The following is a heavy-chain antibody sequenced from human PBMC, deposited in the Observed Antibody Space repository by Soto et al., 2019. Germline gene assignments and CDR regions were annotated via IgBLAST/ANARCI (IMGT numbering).Heavy chain of an antibody. CDR1: GFTFDDYA. J-gene: IGHJ5*02. D-gene: IGHD6-19*01. Sequence: EVQLVESGGGLVQPGRSLRLSCAASGFTFDDYAMHWVRQAPGKGLEWVSGISWNSGSIGYADSVKGRLTISRDNAKNSLYLQMNSLRAEDTALYYCAKDYSSGWFFYNWFDPWGQGTLVTVSS. CDR3: AKDYSSGWFFYNWFDP. V-gene: IGHV3-9*01. CDR2: ISWNSGSI.